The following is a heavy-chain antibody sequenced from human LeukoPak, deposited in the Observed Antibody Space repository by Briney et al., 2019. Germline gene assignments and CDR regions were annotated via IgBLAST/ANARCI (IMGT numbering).Heavy chain of an antibody. CDR3: AKDESGWYSQFSYYYMDV. CDR1: GFTLKDYA. Sequence: VRSLRVSCVGFGFTLKDYAMNWGRQAPGKGLEWVAGITGRADKTYYAESVKGRFTISRDNSNNTLHLQMNSLRVDDTAVYYCAKDESGWYSQFSYYYMDVWGIGTTVTVSS. D-gene: IGHD6-19*01. CDR2: ITGRADKT. J-gene: IGHJ6*03. V-gene: IGHV3-23*01.